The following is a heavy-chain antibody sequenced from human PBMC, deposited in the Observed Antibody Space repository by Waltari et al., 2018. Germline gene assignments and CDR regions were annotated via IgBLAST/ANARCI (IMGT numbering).Heavy chain of an antibody. J-gene: IGHJ4*02. CDR3: ARAPSSSYDFWSGYYLGYFDY. CDR2: IYSGGST. D-gene: IGHD3-3*01. CDR1: GFTVSSHY. V-gene: IGHV3-53*01. Sequence: EVQLVESGGGLIQPGGSLRLSCAASGFTVSSHYMSWVRQAPGQGLGWVSVIYSGGSTYYADAVKGRFTISRDNAKNTLYLQRNSLRAEDTAVYYCARAPSSSYDFWSGYYLGYFDYWGQGTLVTVSS.